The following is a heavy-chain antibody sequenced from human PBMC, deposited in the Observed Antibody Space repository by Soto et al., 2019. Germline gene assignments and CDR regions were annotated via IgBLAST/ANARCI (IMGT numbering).Heavy chain of an antibody. Sequence: SETLSLTCTVSGGSVSSGNYYWSWIRQPPGKGLEWIGYIYYSGSTYYNPSLKSRVTISVDTSKNQFSLKLSSVTAADTAVYCCARSPLYCSGGSCYPYYYYYYMDVWGKGTTVTVSS. V-gene: IGHV4-39*01. D-gene: IGHD2-15*01. J-gene: IGHJ6*03. CDR2: IYYSGST. CDR1: GGSVSSGNYY. CDR3: ARSPLYCSGGSCYPYYYYYYMDV.